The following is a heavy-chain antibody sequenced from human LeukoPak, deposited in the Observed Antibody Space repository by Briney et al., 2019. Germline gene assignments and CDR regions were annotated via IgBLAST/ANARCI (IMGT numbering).Heavy chain of an antibody. J-gene: IGHJ5*02. D-gene: IGHD3-10*01. Sequence: ASVKVSCKASGYTFTSYYMHWVRQAPGQGLEWMGWINPNSGGTNYAQKFQGRVTMTRDTAISTAYMELSRLRSDDTAAYYCARGELLWFGESLRWFDPWGQGTLVTVSS. CDR3: ARGELLWFGESLRWFDP. CDR2: INPNSGGT. V-gene: IGHV1-2*02. CDR1: GYTFTSYY.